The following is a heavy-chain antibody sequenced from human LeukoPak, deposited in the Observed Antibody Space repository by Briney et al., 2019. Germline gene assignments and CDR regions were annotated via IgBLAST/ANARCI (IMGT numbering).Heavy chain of an antibody. J-gene: IGHJ4*02. CDR1: GYIFTDYY. CDR3: ATVDTAMASFDY. Sequence: ASVKVSCKASGYIFTDYYMHWVRQAPGQGLEWMGWINPNSGGTSYAQRFQGRVTMTRDTSISTAYMELSRLRSDDTAVYYCATVDTAMASFDYWGQGTLVTVSS. V-gene: IGHV1-2*02. CDR2: INPNSGGT. D-gene: IGHD5-18*01.